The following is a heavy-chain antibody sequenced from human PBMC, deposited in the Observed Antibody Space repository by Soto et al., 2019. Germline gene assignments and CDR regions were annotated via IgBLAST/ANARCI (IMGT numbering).Heavy chain of an antibody. CDR3: ASTIAAHDAFDI. J-gene: IGHJ3*02. Sequence: GGSLRLSCAASGFTFSSYSMNWVRQAPGKGLEWVSSISSSSSYIYYADSVKGRFTISRDNAKNSLYLQMNSLRAEDTAVYYCASTIAAHDAFDIWGQGTMVTVSS. D-gene: IGHD6-6*01. CDR1: GFTFSSYS. V-gene: IGHV3-21*01. CDR2: ISSSSSYI.